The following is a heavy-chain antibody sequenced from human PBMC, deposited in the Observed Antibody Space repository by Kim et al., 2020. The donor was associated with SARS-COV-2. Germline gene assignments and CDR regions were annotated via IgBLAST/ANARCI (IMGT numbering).Heavy chain of an antibody. D-gene: IGHD1-20*01. CDR1: GDSISTTNYF. J-gene: IGHJ3*02. V-gene: IGHV4-39*01. CDR2: VSFSGTT. CDR3: ARPPRGISRRAFDI. Sequence: SETLSLTCTVSGDSISTTNYFWGWIRQPPGKGLEWIATVSFSGTTYYNPSFKSRVTISIDTSKNQFSLKLSSVTAADTAIYYCARPPRGISRRAFDIWGQGTMATVSS.